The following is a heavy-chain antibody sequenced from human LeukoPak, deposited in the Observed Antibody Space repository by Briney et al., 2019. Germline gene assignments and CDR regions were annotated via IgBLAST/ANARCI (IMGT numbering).Heavy chain of an antibody. Sequence: GGSLRLSCAASGFTFSSYAMMWVRQAPGKGLEWVSSTTGSGDGTYYADSVRGRFTISRDNSKNTLYLQVNSLRAEDTAVYFCVKGFVHPTYYFEYWGQGTLVTVSS. CDR3: VKGFVHPTYYFEY. CDR1: GFTFSSYA. V-gene: IGHV3-23*01. D-gene: IGHD3-10*01. CDR2: TTGSGDGT. J-gene: IGHJ4*02.